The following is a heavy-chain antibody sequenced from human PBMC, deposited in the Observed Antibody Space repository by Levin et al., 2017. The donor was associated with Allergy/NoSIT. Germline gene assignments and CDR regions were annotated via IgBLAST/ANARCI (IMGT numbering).Heavy chain of an antibody. CDR3: ARGPNCSGGSCYSNHFDY. Sequence: ASVKVSCKASGYTFTDYYMHWVRQAPGQGLEWMGWINPNSGGTNYAQKFQGRVTMTRDTSISTAYMELSRLRSDDTAVYYCARGPNCSGGSCYSNHFDYWGQGTLVTVSS. CDR1: GYTFTDYY. D-gene: IGHD2-15*01. V-gene: IGHV1-2*02. CDR2: INPNSGGT. J-gene: IGHJ4*02.